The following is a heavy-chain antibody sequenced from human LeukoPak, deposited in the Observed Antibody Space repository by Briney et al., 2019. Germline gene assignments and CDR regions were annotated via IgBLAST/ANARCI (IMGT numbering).Heavy chain of an antibody. Sequence: PGGSLRHSCAASGFTFSSYAMSWVRQAPGKGLEWVSAISGSGGSTYYADSVKGRFTISRDNSKNTLYLQMNSLRAEDTAVYYCARDNTVTTDAFDIWGQGTMVTVSS. CDR3: ARDNTVTTDAFDI. CDR1: GFTFSSYA. CDR2: ISGSGGST. V-gene: IGHV3-23*01. J-gene: IGHJ3*02. D-gene: IGHD4-17*01.